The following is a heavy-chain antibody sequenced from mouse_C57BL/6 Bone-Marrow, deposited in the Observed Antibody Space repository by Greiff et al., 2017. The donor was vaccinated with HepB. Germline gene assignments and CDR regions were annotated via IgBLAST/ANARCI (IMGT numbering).Heavy chain of an antibody. V-gene: IGHV7-3*01. J-gene: IGHJ1*03. CDR1: GFTFTDYY. CDR3: ARYIETRWYFDV. CDR2: IRNKANGYTT. Sequence: EVMLVESGGGLVQPGGSLSLSCAASGFTFTDYYMSWVRQPPGKALEWLGFIRNKANGYTTEYSASVKGRFTISRDNSQSILYLQMNALRAEDSATYYCARYIETRWYFDVWGTGTTVTVSS.